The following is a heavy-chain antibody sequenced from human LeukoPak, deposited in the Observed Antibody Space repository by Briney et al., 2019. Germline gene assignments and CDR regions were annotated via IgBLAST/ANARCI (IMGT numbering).Heavy chain of an antibody. D-gene: IGHD3-10*01. J-gene: IGHJ4*02. CDR1: GFTVSSNY. CDR2: IYSGGST. V-gene: IGHV3-53*01. CDR3: ARRELLFGFDY. Sequence: GGSLRLSCAASGFTVSSNYMSWVRQAPGGGLGWVSVIYSGGSTYYADSVKGRFTISRDNSKNTLYLQMNSLRAEDTAVYYCARRELLFGFDYWGQGTLVTVSS.